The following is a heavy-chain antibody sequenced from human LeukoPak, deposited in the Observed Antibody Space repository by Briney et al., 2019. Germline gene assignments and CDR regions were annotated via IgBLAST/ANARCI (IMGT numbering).Heavy chain of an antibody. CDR2: VNSDGSNT. CDR1: GFTFSSYW. D-gene: IGHD3-22*01. Sequence: PGGSLRLSCAASGFTFSSYWMHWVRQAPGKGLVWVSRVNSDGSNTIYADSVKGRFTISRDNAKNTLYLQMNSLRAEDTAVYYCARDGYDSSGYYPGDYWGQGTLVTASS. CDR3: ARDGYDSSGYYPGDY. J-gene: IGHJ4*02. V-gene: IGHV3-74*01.